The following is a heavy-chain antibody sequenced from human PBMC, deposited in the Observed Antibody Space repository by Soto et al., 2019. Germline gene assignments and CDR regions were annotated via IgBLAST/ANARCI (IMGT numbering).Heavy chain of an antibody. V-gene: IGHV1-8*01. CDR2: MNTNSGNI. CDR3: ARARYSTSHNWFDP. CDR1: GYTFSSYD. Sequence: QVQLVQSGAEVKEPGASVKVSCKASGYTFSSYDINGVRQATVQGLEWMGWMNTNSGNIGSAQNFQGRVTMTRNTSISTAYMELSSLRSEDTAVYYCARARYSTSHNWFDPWGQGTLVTVSS. J-gene: IGHJ5*02. D-gene: IGHD6-6*01.